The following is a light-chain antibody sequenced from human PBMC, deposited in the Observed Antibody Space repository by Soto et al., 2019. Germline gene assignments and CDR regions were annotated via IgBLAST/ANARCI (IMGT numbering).Light chain of an antibody. Sequence: QSALTQPASVSXPPGQPSTISCTGTSSDVGSYNLVSWYQQHPGKAPKLMIYEVSKRPSGVSNRFSGSKSGNTASLTISGLQAEDEADYYCCSYAGSYNYVFGTGTKVTVL. J-gene: IGLJ1*01. CDR1: SSDVGSYNL. CDR3: CSYAGSYNYV. CDR2: EVS. V-gene: IGLV2-23*02.